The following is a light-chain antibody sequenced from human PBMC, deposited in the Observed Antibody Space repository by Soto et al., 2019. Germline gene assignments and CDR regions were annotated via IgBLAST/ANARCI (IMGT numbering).Light chain of an antibody. Sequence: QSVLTQPPSASVTPGQRVTISCSGSSSNIGSNYVYWYQQLPGTAPKLLIYRNNQRPSGVPDRFSGSKSGTSASLAISGLRSEDEADYYCAAWDDSLSGLVFGGGTQLTVL. J-gene: IGLJ2*01. CDR3: AAWDDSLSGLV. CDR2: RNN. V-gene: IGLV1-47*01. CDR1: SSNIGSNY.